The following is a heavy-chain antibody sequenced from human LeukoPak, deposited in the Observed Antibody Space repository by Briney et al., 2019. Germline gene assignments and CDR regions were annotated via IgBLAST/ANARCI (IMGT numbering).Heavy chain of an antibody. CDR2: ISPTGDGA. J-gene: IGHJ4*02. Sequence: PGGSPRLSCAASGFTFSTYALHWVRQAPGKGLEWVSGISPTGDGAYYADSVKGRFSISRDNSRNTLYVHMNSLRAEDTAVYYCAKAGDRNYFAYWGQGALVTVSS. D-gene: IGHD3-22*01. CDR3: AKAGDRNYFAY. V-gene: IGHV3-23*01. CDR1: GFTFSTYA.